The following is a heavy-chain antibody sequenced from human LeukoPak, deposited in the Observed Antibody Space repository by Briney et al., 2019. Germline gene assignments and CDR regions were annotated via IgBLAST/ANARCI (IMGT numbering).Heavy chain of an antibody. J-gene: IGHJ4*02. V-gene: IGHV4-4*07. CDR3: ARYGGYGSGSYYDY. CDR1: GGSVSSYY. CDR2: IYTSGST. D-gene: IGHD3-10*01. Sequence: SETLSLTCTVSGGSVSSYYWSWIRQPAGKGLEWIGRIYTSGSTNYNPSLKSRVTMSVDTSKNQFSLKLSSVTAADTAVYYCARYGGYGSGSYYDYWGQGTLVTVSS.